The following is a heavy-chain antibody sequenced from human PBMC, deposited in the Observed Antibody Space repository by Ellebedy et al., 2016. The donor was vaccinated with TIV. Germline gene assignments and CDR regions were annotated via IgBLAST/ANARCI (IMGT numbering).Heavy chain of an antibody. CDR1: GFSFSTYW. CDR3: ASLIWGAGFDY. D-gene: IGHD3-16*01. J-gene: IGHJ4*02. V-gene: IGHV3-7*01. Sequence: GESLKISCAASGFSFSTYWMSWVRQAPGKGLEWVANKKKDGSEIYYLDFAKGRFLISRDNAENSLYLQMNSLRVEDTALYYCASLIWGAGFDYWGQGTLVTVSS. CDR2: KKKDGSEI.